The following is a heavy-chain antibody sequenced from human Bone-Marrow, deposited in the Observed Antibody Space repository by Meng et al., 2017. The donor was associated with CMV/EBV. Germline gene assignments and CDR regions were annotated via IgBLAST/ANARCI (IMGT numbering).Heavy chain of an antibody. D-gene: IGHD3-3*01. V-gene: IGHV3-30-3*01. CDR3: ARSRFLEWLSRRGYFDL. J-gene: IGHJ2*01. CDR2: MSHDETKK. Sequence: FTVSSYAMHWVRQAPGKGLEWVAIMSHDETKKYYADSVKGRFTISRDNSKNTLYLQMNSLRAEDTAVYYCARSRFLEWLSRRGYFDLWGRGTLVTVSS. CDR1: FTVSSYA.